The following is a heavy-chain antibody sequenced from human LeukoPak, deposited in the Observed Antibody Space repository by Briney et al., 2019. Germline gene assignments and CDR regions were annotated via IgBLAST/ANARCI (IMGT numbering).Heavy chain of an antibody. J-gene: IGHJ4*02. CDR2: INHNSGGT. CDR1: GYTFTDYF. D-gene: IGHD5-18*01. V-gene: IGHV1-2*02. CDR3: ARDPGYSSPRGDY. Sequence: ASVKVSCKASGYTFTDYFMHWVRQAPGQGLEWMGWINHNSGGTHYAQKFQGRVTMTRDTSISTAYMELSRLRSDDTAVYYCARDPGYSSPRGDYWGQGTLVTVSS.